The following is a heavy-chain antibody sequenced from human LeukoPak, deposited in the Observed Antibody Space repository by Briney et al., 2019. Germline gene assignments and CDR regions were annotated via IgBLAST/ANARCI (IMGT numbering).Heavy chain of an antibody. CDR1: GYIFPDYY. CDR3: ARDGGYCSSGTICYSRAEYYYYGLDV. Sequence: ASVKVSCKGSGYIFPDYYIYWVRQAPGQGLEWMGRINPNSGGTNYAQNFQGRVTMTRDTSISTVYMELRRLRSDDTAVYYCARDGGYCSSGTICYSRAEYYYYGLDVWGQGTTVTVSS. D-gene: IGHD2-2*01. J-gene: IGHJ6*02. CDR2: INPNSGGT. V-gene: IGHV1-2*06.